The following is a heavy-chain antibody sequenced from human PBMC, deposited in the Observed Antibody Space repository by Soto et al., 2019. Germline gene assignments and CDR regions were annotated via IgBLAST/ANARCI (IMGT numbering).Heavy chain of an antibody. CDR2: ISSSSSYI. CDR3: ARDDYDILTGYRNGMDV. Sequence: GGSLRLSCAASGFTFSSYSMNWVRQAPGKGLEWVSSISSSSSYICYADSVKGRFTISRDNAKNSLYLQMNSLRAEDTAVYYCARDDYDILTGYRNGMDVWGQGTTVTVSS. CDR1: GFTFSSYS. D-gene: IGHD3-9*01. J-gene: IGHJ6*02. V-gene: IGHV3-21*01.